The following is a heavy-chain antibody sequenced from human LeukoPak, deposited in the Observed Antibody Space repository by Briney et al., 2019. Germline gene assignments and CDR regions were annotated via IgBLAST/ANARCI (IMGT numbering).Heavy chain of an antibody. J-gene: IGHJ4*02. CDR1: GGSISSSSYY. Sequence: SETLSLTCTVSGGSISSSSYYWGWIRQPPGKGLEWIGSIYYSGSTYYNPSLKSRVTISVDTSKNQFPLKLSSVTAADTAVYYCARLSSSWYYFDYWGQGTLVAVSS. CDR2: IYYSGST. CDR3: ARLSSSWYYFDY. D-gene: IGHD6-13*01. V-gene: IGHV4-39*01.